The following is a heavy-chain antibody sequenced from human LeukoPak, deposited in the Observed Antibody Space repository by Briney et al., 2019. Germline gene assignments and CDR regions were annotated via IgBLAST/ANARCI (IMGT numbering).Heavy chain of an antibody. CDR2: ISYDGSNK. D-gene: IGHD4-23*01. CDR3: AKTGGNTPTDYYFDY. J-gene: IGHJ4*02. Sequence: GRSLRLSCAASGFIFSSYGIHWDRQAPGKGLEWVAAISYDGSNKYYADSVKGRFSISRDNSKNTLYLQMNSLRAEDTAAYYCAKTGGNTPTDYYFDYWGQGTLVTVSS. V-gene: IGHV3-30*18. CDR1: GFIFSSYG.